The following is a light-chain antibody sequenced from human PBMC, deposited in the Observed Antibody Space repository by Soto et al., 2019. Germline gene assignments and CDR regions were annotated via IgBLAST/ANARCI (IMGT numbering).Light chain of an antibody. CDR3: SSYTRSTTLV. J-gene: IGLJ2*01. CDR2: ELS. Sequence: QSVLTQPASVSGSPGQSITISCTGTSSDVADYRYVSWYQHRPGEAPKLIIYELSNRPSGVSSRFSGSKSGNTASLTISGVQPEDGAEYYCSSYTRSTTLVFGGGTKLTVL. CDR1: SSDVADYRY. V-gene: IGLV2-14*01.